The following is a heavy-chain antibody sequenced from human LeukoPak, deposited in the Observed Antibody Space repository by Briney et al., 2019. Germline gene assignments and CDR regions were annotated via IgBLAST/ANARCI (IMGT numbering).Heavy chain of an antibody. V-gene: IGHV4-59*01. CDR2: IFSSGST. D-gene: IGHD6-19*01. CDR3: ARTDSSGWYVFDY. J-gene: IGHJ4*02. CDR1: GGSISNYY. Sequence: SETLSLTCTVSGGSISNYYWTWIRQPPGKGLEWIGYIFSSGSTNYNPSLKSRVTISVDTSKNQFSLKLSSVTAADTAVYYCARTDSSGWYVFDYWGQGTLVTVSS.